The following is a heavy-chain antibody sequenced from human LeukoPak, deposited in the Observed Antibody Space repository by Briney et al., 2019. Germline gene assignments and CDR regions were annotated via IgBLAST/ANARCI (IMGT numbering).Heavy chain of an antibody. CDR3: ARDQLSYDSYKPPVN. J-gene: IGHJ4*02. Sequence: PGRSLRLSCAASGFTFSSYAMHWVRQAPGKGLEWVAVISYDGSNEYYADSVKGRFTISRDISKNTLYLQMSSLRAEDTAVYYCARDQLSYDSYKPPVNWGQGTLVTVSS. CDR1: GFTFSSYA. CDR2: ISYDGSNE. D-gene: IGHD3-9*01. V-gene: IGHV3-30-3*01.